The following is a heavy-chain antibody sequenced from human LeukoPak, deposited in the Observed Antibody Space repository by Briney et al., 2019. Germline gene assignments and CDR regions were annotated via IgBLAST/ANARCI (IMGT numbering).Heavy chain of an antibody. J-gene: IGHJ4*02. CDR1: GGPISTYY. V-gene: IGHV4-59*01. Sequence: SETLSLTCTVSGGPISTYYWSWIRQPPGKGLEWIGYLSYSGTTNYDPSLKSRVTISIDTSKNQFSLKLRSVTAADTAMYYCARASSGYSVHFWGQGTVITVSS. D-gene: IGHD3-22*01. CDR3: ARASSGYSVHF. CDR2: LSYSGTT.